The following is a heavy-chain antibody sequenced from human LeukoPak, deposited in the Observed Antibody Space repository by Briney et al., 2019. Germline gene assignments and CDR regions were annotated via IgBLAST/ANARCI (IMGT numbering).Heavy chain of an antibody. V-gene: IGHV1-69*04. CDR3: ARSTTPYYYDSSGYYDY. CDR1: GGTFSSYA. CDR2: IIPTLGIS. J-gene: IGHJ4*02. Sequence: SVKVSCKASGGTFSSYAISWVRQAPGQGLEWMGRIIPTLGISNYAQKFQGRVTITADKSTSTAYMELSSLRSEDTAVYCCARSTTPYYYDSSGYYDYWGQGTLVTVSS. D-gene: IGHD3-22*01.